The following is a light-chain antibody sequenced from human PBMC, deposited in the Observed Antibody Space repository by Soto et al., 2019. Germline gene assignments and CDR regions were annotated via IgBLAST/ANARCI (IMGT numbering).Light chain of an antibody. Sequence: DIQMTQSPSTLSASVGDRVTITCRASQSISSWLAWYHQKPGKAPKLLIYKASSLESGVPSRYSGSGSGTEFTLTISSLQPDDFATYCCQQYNSLWTFGQGTKVEIK. V-gene: IGKV1-5*03. CDR1: QSISSW. J-gene: IGKJ1*01. CDR2: KAS. CDR3: QQYNSLWT.